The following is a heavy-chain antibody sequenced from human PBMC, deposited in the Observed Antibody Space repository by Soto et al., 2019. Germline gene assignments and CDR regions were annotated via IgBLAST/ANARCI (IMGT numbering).Heavy chain of an antibody. D-gene: IGHD6-19*01. CDR3: AKRSSGWYFDL. V-gene: IGHV3-23*01. CDR1: GFTFSSYA. CDR2: ISCSGGST. J-gene: IGHJ2*01. Sequence: EVQLLESGGGLVQPGGSLRLSCAASGFTFSSYAMSWVRQAPGKGLEWGSVISCSGGSTYYANSVKGRFTISRDNSKNTLYLRMNSLRADDTAVYYCAKRSSGWYFDLWGRGTLVTVSS.